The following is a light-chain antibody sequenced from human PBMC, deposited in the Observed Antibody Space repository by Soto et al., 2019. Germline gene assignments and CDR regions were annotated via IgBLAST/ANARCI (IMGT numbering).Light chain of an antibody. V-gene: IGKV1-27*01. J-gene: IGKJ1*01. CDR3: QNYNSAPWT. Sequence: DIQMTQSPSSLSASVGDRVTITCRASQGISNYLAWYQQKPGKVPKVLIYDASTLQSRVPSRFSGSGSGTRFTLTISSLQPEDVATYYCQNYNSAPWTFGQGTKVEIK. CDR2: DAS. CDR1: QGISNY.